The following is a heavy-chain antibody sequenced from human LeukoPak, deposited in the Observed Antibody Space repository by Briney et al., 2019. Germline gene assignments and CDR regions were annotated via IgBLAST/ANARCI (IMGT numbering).Heavy chain of an antibody. J-gene: IGHJ4*02. CDR1: GFTFSGSA. Sequence: GGSLRLSCAASGFTFSGSAMHWVRQASGKGLEWVGRIRSKANSYATAYAASVKGRFTISRGDSKNTAYLQMNSLKTEDTAVYYCTSYDFWKSFDYWGQGTLVTVSS. V-gene: IGHV3-73*01. CDR3: TSYDFWKSFDY. D-gene: IGHD3-3*01. CDR2: IRSKANSYAT.